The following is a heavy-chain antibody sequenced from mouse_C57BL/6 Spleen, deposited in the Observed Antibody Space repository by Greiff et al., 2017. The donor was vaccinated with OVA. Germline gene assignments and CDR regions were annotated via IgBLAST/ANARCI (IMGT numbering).Heavy chain of an antibody. D-gene: IGHD2-4*01. CDR3: AQIGRDYGYARDY. J-gene: IGHJ4*01. V-gene: IGHV8-12*01. Sequence: QVTLKESGPGILQSSQTLSLTCSFSGFSLSTSGMGVSWIRQPSGKGLEWLAHIYWDDYKRYNPSLKSRPTNTKDTYGNQVFLKNTSVDTADTATYNCAQIGRDYGYARDYWGQGTSVTVSS. CDR2: IYWDDYK. CDR1: GFSLSTSGMG.